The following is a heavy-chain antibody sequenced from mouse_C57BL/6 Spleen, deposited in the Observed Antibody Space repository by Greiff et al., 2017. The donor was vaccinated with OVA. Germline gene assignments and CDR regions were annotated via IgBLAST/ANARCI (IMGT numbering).Heavy chain of an antibody. CDR2: IYPGDGDT. V-gene: IGHV1-80*01. CDR3: ALYYGSSYDWYFDV. D-gene: IGHD1-1*01. J-gene: IGHJ1*03. CDR1: GYAFSSYW. Sequence: QVQLQQSGAELVKPGASVKISCKASGYAFSSYWMNWVKQRPGKGLEGIGQIYPGDGDTNYNGKFKGKATLTADKSSSTAYMQLSSLTSEDSAVYFCALYYGSSYDWYFDVWGTGTTVTVSS.